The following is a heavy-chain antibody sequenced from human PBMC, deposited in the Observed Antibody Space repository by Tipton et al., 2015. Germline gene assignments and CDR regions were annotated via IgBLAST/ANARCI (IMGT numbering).Heavy chain of an antibody. V-gene: IGHV4-59*01. Sequence: TLSLTCSVSGGSITTYYWSWIRQPPGKGLEWIGYIYYLGRTIYNPSFKIRVTISGDTSKNQLSLWVSSVTAADTAVYYCAKVYASSSWYVDYWGQGTLVTVSS. J-gene: IGHJ4*02. CDR2: IYYLGRT. CDR3: AKVYASSSWYVDY. D-gene: IGHD6-13*01. CDR1: GGSITTYY.